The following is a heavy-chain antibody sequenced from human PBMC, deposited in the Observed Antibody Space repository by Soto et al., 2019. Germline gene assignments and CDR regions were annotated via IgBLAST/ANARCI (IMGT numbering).Heavy chain of an antibody. Sequence: GGSLRLSCAASGFTFSSYAMSWVRQAPGKGLEWVSAISGSGGSTYYADSVKGRFTISRDNSKNTLYLQMNSLRAEDTAVYYCARSGFEWLLTPSGYYYGMDVWGQGTTVTVYS. J-gene: IGHJ6*02. V-gene: IGHV3-23*01. CDR2: ISGSGGST. CDR3: ARSGFEWLLTPSGYYYGMDV. D-gene: IGHD3-9*01. CDR1: GFTFSSYA.